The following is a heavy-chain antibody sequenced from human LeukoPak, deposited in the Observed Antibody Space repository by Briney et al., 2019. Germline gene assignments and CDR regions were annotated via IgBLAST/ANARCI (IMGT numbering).Heavy chain of an antibody. CDR2: AYYSGST. J-gene: IGHJ4*02. CDR1: GGSISSYY. CDR3: ARVPTTIGWYYFGY. V-gene: IGHV4-59*01. Sequence: PSETLSLTCTVSGGSISSYYWSWIRQPPGTGLEWIGFAYYSGSTDYNPSLKSRVTISVDTSKNKFSLRLSSVTAADTAVYYCARVPTTIGWYYFGYWGQGTLVTVSS. D-gene: IGHD6-19*01.